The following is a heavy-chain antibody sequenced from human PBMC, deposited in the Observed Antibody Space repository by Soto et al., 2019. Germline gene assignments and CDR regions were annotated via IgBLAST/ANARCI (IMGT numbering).Heavy chain of an antibody. CDR2: ISGSGGST. D-gene: IGHD1-1*01. CDR1: GFTFSDYC. V-gene: IGHV3-23*01. CDR3: AKDWTSI. Sequence: GGSLRLSCAASGFTFSDYCMSWIRQAPGKRLERVSYISGSGGSTYYIDSVQGRFTISRDNSKNTLYLQMNSLRGEDTAVYYCAKDWTSIWGQGTMVPVSS. J-gene: IGHJ3*02.